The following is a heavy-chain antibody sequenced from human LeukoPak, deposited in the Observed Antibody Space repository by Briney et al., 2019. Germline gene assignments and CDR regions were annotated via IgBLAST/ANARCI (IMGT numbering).Heavy chain of an antibody. J-gene: IGHJ5*02. CDR1: GYTFTSYG. CDR3: ARGLGFDCSGGSCYDNWFDP. V-gene: IGHV1-2*02. D-gene: IGHD2-15*01. Sequence: ASVKVSCKASGYTFTSYGISWVRQAPGQGLEWTGWINPNSGGTNYAQKFQGRVTMTRDTSISTAYMELSRLRSDDTAVYYCARGLGFDCSGGSCYDNWFDPWGQGTLVTVSS. CDR2: INPNSGGT.